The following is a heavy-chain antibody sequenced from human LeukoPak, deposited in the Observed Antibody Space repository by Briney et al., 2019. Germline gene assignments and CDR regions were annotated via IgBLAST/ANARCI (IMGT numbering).Heavy chain of an antibody. CDR1: GFTFSSYA. V-gene: IGHV3-23*01. CDR3: AKVILDFWSGYYWPEYYFDY. CDR2: ISGSGGST. Sequence: GSLRLSCAASGFTFSSYAMSWVRQAPGKGLEWVSAISGSGGSTYYADSVKGRFTISRDNSRNTLYLQMNSLRAEDTAVYYCAKVILDFWSGYYWPEYYFDYWGQGTLVTVSS. J-gene: IGHJ4*02. D-gene: IGHD3-3*01.